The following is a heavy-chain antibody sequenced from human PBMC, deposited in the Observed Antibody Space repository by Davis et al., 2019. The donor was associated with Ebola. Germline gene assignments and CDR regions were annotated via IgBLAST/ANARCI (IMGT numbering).Heavy chain of an antibody. CDR2: VSWISRDV. J-gene: IGHJ4*02. Sequence: PGGSLRLSCVASGFTFEDFSMHWVRQAPGKGLEWVSGVSWISRDVAYEDSVKGRFTISRDNAKNSLYLQMNSVRVEDTAMYYCAKGSSYYDFWTLTWWGQGTLVTVSS. CDR3: AKGSSYYDFWTLTW. D-gene: IGHD3-3*01. CDR1: GFTFEDFS. V-gene: IGHV3-9*01.